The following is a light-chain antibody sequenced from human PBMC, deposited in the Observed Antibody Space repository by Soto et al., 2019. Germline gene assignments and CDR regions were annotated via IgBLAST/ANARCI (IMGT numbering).Light chain of an antibody. CDR1: QSVASN. Sequence: DIVMTQSPATLSVSPGERATLSCRASQSVASNLAWYQQRPGQAPRLLIYGAPTRATGVPVRFSGSGSGTEFTLTISSLQSEDFAVYYCHHYNNWPHTFGGGTKVEIK. CDR3: HHYNNWPHT. CDR2: GAP. V-gene: IGKV3-15*01. J-gene: IGKJ4*01.